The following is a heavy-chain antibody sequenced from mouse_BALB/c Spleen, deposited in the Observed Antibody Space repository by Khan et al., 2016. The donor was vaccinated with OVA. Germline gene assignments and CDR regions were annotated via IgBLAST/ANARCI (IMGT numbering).Heavy chain of an antibody. D-gene: IGHD2-14*01. Sequence: QVQLQQSGAELARPGASVKMSCKASGYTFTSYTMHWVKQRPGQGLEWIGYINPSNGYTNYTQKFKDKATLTADKSSSTAYMKLCSLTSEDSAVYYCVRSGAYYRYDGYFDVWGAGTTVTVSS. CDR1: GYTFTSYT. CDR2: INPSNGYT. V-gene: IGHV1-4*01. CDR3: VRSGAYYRYDGYFDV. J-gene: IGHJ1*01.